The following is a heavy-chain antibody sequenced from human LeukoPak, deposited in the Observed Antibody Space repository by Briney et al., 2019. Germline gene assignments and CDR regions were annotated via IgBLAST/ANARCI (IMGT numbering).Heavy chain of an antibody. Sequence: KESGPTLVKPTQTLXLTCTFSWFSLSSLGLSVVWIRQPPGKALEWLALIYWDDDERYSPSLKSRLTITKDTSKNQVVLTMTNMDPGDTATYYCAHPSKFITAAGTSFDYWGQGTLVTVSS. J-gene: IGHJ4*02. CDR2: IYWDDDE. V-gene: IGHV2-5*02. D-gene: IGHD6-13*01. CDR1: WFSLSSLGLS. CDR3: AHPSKFITAAGTSFDY.